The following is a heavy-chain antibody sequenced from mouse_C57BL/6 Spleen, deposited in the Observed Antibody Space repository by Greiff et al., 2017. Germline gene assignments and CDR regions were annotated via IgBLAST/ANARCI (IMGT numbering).Heavy chain of an antibody. CDR2: IDPENGDT. CDR3: TTHYGSSPDY. D-gene: IGHD1-1*01. Sequence: EVQRVESGAELVRPGASVKLSCTASGFNIKDDYMHWVKQRPEQGLEWIGWIDPENGDTAYASKFQGKATITADTSSNTAYLQLSSLTSEDTAVYYCTTHYGSSPDYWGQGTTLTVSS. V-gene: IGHV14-4*01. J-gene: IGHJ2*01. CDR1: GFNIKDDY.